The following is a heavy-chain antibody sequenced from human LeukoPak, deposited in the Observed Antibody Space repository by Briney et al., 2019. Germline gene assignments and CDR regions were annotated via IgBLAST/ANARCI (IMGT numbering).Heavy chain of an antibody. CDR3: ARGSRFGVVGRDAFDI. Sequence: GGSLRLSCAASGLTFSNYNMNWVRQAPGKGLEWVSYISTSSSYIYYADSVKGRFTISRDNAKNSLYLQMNSLRAEDTAVYYCARGSRFGVVGRDAFDIWGQGTMVTVSS. D-gene: IGHD3-3*01. V-gene: IGHV3-21*01. CDR2: ISTSSSYI. CDR1: GLTFSNYN. J-gene: IGHJ3*02.